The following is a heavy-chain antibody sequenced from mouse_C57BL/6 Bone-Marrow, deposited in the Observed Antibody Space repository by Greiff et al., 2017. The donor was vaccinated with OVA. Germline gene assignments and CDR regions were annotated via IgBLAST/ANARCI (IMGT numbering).Heavy chain of an antibody. CDR1: GFTFSSYA. CDR2: ISDGGSYT. J-gene: IGHJ1*03. D-gene: IGHD3-3*01. Sequence: EVHLVESGGGLVKPGGSLKLSCAASGFTFSSYAMSWVRQTPEKRLEWVATISDGGSYTYYPDNVKGRFTISRDNAKNNLYLQMSHLKSEDTAMYYCAREGDEYFDVWGTGTTVTVSS. V-gene: IGHV5-4*01. CDR3: AREGDEYFDV.